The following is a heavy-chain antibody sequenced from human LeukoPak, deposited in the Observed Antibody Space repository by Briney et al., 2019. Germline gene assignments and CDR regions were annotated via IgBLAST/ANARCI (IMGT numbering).Heavy chain of an antibody. CDR1: GFTFSSYA. D-gene: IGHD3-22*01. CDR2: ISGSGGST. V-gene: IGHV3-23*01. CDR3: AKDQAPYYYDSSLDYFDY. Sequence: GGSLRLSCAASGFTFSSYAMSWVRQAPEKGLEWVSAISGSGGSTYYADSVKGRFTISRDNSKNTLYLQMNSLRAEDTAVYYCAKDQAPYYYDSSLDYFDYWGQGTLVTVSS. J-gene: IGHJ4*02.